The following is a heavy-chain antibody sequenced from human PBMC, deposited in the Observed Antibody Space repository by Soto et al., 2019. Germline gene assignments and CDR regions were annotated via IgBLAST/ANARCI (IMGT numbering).Heavy chain of an antibody. D-gene: IGHD2-2*01. CDR2: ISSSGGAT. CDR1: GFTFSSYA. CDR3: AKRGETCRRNICYGGLYY. Sequence: EVQLLESGGGLVQPGESLRLSCVVSGFTFSSYAMNWVRQAPGKGLEWVSSISSSGGATFYADSVKGRFTISRDTSKNTLYLQMNSLRAEDTAAYYGAKRGETCRRNICYGGLYYWGQGALVTVSS. V-gene: IGHV3-23*01. J-gene: IGHJ4*02.